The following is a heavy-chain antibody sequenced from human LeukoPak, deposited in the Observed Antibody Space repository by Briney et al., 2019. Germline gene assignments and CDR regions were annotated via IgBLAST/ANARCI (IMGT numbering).Heavy chain of an antibody. CDR3: ARYPYMGFMEYYFDY. CDR1: GYTFTGYY. Sequence: GASVKVSCKASGYTFTGYYMHWVRQAPGQGLEWMGWINPNSGGTNYAQKFQGRVTMTRDTSISTAYMELSRLRSDDTAAYYCARYPYMGFMEYYFDYWGQGTLVTVSS. CDR2: INPNSGGT. D-gene: IGHD3-16*01. V-gene: IGHV1-2*02. J-gene: IGHJ4*02.